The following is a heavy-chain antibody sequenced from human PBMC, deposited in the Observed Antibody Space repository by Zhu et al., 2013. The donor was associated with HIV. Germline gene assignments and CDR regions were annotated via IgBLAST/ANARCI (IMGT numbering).Heavy chain of an antibody. CDR1: GYTFTSLY. V-gene: IGHV1-46*03. CDR2: ISPSGGGT. CDR3: GRGDGHNWAYFDY. Sequence: QVQLVQSGAEVKKPGASVKVSCKASGYTFTSLYMHWVRQAPGQGLEWMGVISPSGGGTTYAQKFQGRVTMTTDTSTSTVYMDLSSLRSEDTAVYYCGRGDGHNWAYFDYWGQGPWSPSPQ. D-gene: IGHD3-16*01. J-gene: IGHJ4*02.